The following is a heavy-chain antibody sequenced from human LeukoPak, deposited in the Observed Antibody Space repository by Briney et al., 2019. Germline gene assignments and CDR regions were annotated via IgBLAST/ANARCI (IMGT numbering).Heavy chain of an antibody. CDR2: VTPSSGWR. CDR3: ATIGVGGSYWAFAQ. D-gene: IGHD1-26*01. CDR1: GDTFNVYH. J-gene: IGHJ4*02. V-gene: IGHV1-2*02. Sequence: GASVTVSCTAVGDTFNVYHLLWVRQAPGLGAQGLEWMGWVTPSSGWRRYSQRFQGRVAMTSDTSTSTVYMELTRLTSDDTGIYFCATIGVGGSYWAFAQWSQGTLVTVSS.